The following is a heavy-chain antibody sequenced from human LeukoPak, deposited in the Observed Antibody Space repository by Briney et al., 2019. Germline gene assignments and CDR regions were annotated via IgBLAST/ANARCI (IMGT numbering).Heavy chain of an antibody. V-gene: IGHV3-21*01. J-gene: IGHJ4*02. D-gene: IGHD3-22*01. Sequence: GGSLRLSCAASGFTFSSYSMNWVRQAPGKGLEWVSSISSSSSYIYYADSVKGRFTISRDKAKNSLYLQMNSLRAEDTAVYYCARRVTHYYDSSGLFDYWGQGTLVTVSS. CDR3: ARRVTHYYDSSGLFDY. CDR1: GFTFSSYS. CDR2: ISSSSSYI.